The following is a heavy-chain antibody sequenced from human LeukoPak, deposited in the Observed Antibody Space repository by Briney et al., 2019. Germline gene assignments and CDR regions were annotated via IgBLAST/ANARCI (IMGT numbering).Heavy chain of an antibody. CDR2: ITNIGGRT. D-gene: IGHD3-22*01. CDR1: GFTFASYG. Sequence: GGSLRLSCAPSGFTFASYGTSWVRQAPGKGLEWVSFITNIGGRTSYADSVEGRFTISRDSPRNTLYMQMNSLRDEDTAVYYCAIMHGYYDGTGYWVQWGQGTLVTVSS. CDR3: AIMHGYYDGTGYWVQ. V-gene: IGHV3-23*01. J-gene: IGHJ1*01.